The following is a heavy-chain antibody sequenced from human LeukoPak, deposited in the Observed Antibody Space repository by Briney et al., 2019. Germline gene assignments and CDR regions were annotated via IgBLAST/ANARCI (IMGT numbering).Heavy chain of an antibody. V-gene: IGHV3-21*01. CDR1: GFTFSTYT. CDR2: ISTSSSYI. Sequence: GGSLRLSCAASGFTFSTYTMNWVRQAPGKGLEWVSSISTSSSYIYYADSVKGRFTISRDNAKNTLYLQMNSQRAEDTAVYYCARMAGVPWFGYYYGMDVWGQGTTVTVSS. D-gene: IGHD3-10*01. CDR3: ARMAGVPWFGYYYGMDV. J-gene: IGHJ6*02.